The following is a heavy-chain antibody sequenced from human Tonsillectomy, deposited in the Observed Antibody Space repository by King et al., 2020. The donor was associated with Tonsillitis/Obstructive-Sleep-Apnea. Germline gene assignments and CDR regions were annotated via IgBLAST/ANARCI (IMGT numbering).Heavy chain of an antibody. J-gene: IGHJ4*02. CDR2: IYYSGST. CDR1: GGSISSSSYY. D-gene: IGHD4-17*01. Sequence: LQLQESGPGLVKPSETLSLTCTVSGGSISSSSYYWGWIRQPPGKGLEWIGSIYYSGSTYYNPSLKSRVTISVDTSKNQFSLKLSSVTAADTAVYYCARTEAYGYYVYFDYWGQGTLVTVSS. V-gene: IGHV4-39*01. CDR3: ARTEAYGYYVYFDY.